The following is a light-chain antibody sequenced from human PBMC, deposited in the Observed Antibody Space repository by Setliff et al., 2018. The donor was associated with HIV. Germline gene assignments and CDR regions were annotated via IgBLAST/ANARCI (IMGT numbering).Light chain of an antibody. J-gene: IGLJ1*01. V-gene: IGLV2-11*01. CDR1: TSDVGGYDF. CDR2: DVN. CDR3: CSYAGSQTFL. Sequence: LTQPRSVSGSPGQSVTISCSGSTSDVGGYDFVSWYQHHPGRAPKLMIYDVNKRPSGVPDRFSASKSGNTASLTISGLQAEDEADYYCCSYAGSQTFLFGTGTKVTV.